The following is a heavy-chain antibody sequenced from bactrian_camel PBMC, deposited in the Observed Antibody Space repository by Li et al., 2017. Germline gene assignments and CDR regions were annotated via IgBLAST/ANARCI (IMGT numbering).Heavy chain of an antibody. Sequence: VQLVESGGGSVQAGGSLKLSCAASGSIYFMGWFRQTPGKEREGVAAIITRSGATYYADSVKGRFTISQDSAKNTLYLQMNSLKPEDTAVYSCAALPIGGCGASNEYRYWGQGTQVTVS. J-gene: IGHJ4*01. CDR1: GSIYF. V-gene: IGHV3S28*01. D-gene: IGHD5*01. CDR3: AALPIGGCGASNEYRY. CDR2: IITRSGAT.